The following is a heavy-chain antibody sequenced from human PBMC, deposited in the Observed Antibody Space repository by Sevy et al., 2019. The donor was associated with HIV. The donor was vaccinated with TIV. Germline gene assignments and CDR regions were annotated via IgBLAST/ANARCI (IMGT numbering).Heavy chain of an antibody. J-gene: IGHJ3*02. CDR3: ASPVKIVSRNCSWSFDI. CDR1: GFTFSSYE. D-gene: IGHD2-15*01. Sequence: GGSLRLSCAASGFTFSSYEMKWVRQAPGKGLEWLAYISSSGRTIYYADSVKGRFTISSDNAKNSLFLQMSSLRAEDTAVYYCASPVKIVSRNCSWSFDIWGQGTMVTVSS. V-gene: IGHV3-48*03. CDR2: ISSSGRTI.